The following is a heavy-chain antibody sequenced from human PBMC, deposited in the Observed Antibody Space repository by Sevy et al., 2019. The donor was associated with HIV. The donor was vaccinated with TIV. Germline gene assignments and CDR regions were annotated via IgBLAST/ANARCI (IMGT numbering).Heavy chain of an antibody. D-gene: IGHD6-19*01. Sequence: GGSLRLSCAASGFTFSSYWMSWVRQAPGKGLEWVANIKQDGSEKYYVASVKGRFTISRDNAKNSLYLQMNSLRAEDTAVYYCARDRGYSSGWSDAFDIWGQGTMVTVSS. CDR3: ARDRGYSSGWSDAFDI. CDR1: GFTFSSYW. V-gene: IGHV3-7*01. CDR2: IKQDGSEK. J-gene: IGHJ3*02.